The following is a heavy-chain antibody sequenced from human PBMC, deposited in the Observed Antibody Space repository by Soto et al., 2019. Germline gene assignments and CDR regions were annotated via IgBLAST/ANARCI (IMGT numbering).Heavy chain of an antibody. CDR2: INHSGST. CDR3: ARGMTTVTTFDY. J-gene: IGHJ4*02. CDR1: GGSISGYY. D-gene: IGHD4-4*01. Sequence: SETLSLTCAVYGGSISGYYWSRIRQPPGKGLEWIGEINHSGSTYYNPSLKSRVTISVDRSKNQFSLKLSSVTAADTAVYYCARGMTTVTTFDYWGQGTLVTVSS. V-gene: IGHV4-34*01.